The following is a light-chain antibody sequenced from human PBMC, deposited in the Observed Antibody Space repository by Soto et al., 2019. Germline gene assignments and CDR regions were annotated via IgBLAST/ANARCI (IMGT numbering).Light chain of an antibody. CDR2: LGS. J-gene: IGKJ1*01. CDR1: QSLLHSNGYNY. Sequence: DIVMTQSPLSLPVTPGEPASISCRSSQSLLHSNGYNYLDWYLQKPGQSPQLLIYLGSNRASGVPDRFSGSGSGTDFTLKISRVEAEDVGVYYCRQAPQGTFGQGTKVEIK. V-gene: IGKV2-28*01. CDR3: RQAPQGT.